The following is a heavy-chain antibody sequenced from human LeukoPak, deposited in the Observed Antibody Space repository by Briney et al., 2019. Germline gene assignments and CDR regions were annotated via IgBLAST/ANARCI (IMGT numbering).Heavy chain of an antibody. CDR3: ARDRAYCGGDCYPGYFDY. CDR1: GFTFSSYG. Sequence: GGSLRLSCAASGFTFSSYGMHWVRQAPGKGLEWVAVISYDGSNKYYADSVKGRFTISRDNSKNTLYLQMNSLRAEDTAVYYCARDRAYCGGDCYPGYFDYWGQGTLVTVSS. J-gene: IGHJ4*02. D-gene: IGHD2-21*02. CDR2: ISYDGSNK. V-gene: IGHV3-30*03.